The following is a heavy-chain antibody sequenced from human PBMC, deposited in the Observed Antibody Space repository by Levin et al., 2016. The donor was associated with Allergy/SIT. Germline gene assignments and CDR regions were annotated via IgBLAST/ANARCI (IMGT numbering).Heavy chain of an antibody. Sequence: ASVKVSCKASGYTFTGYYMHWVRQAPGQGLEWMGWINPNSGGTNYAQKFQGRVTMTRDTSISTAYMELNSLRAEDTAVYYCAKDSSGAFDYWGQGTLVTVSS. CDR3: AKDSSGAFDY. J-gene: IGHJ4*02. D-gene: IGHD1-26*01. CDR1: GYTFTGYY. CDR2: INPNSGGT. V-gene: IGHV1-2*02.